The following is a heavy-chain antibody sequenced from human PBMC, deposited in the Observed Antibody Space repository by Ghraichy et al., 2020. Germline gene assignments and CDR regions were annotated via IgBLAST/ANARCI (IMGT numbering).Heavy chain of an antibody. CDR3: ARHWIAPSSDWPYYFDY. D-gene: IGHD6-25*01. Sequence: SETLSLTCTVSGDSTSNTHFYWGWVRQPPGKGLEWIGSIYYSGSTYYNPSLKNRVTVSVDTSKNQFSLKLSSVTAADTAVYYCARHWIAPSSDWPYYFDYWGQGTLVTFSS. CDR1: GDSTSNTHFY. CDR2: IYYSGST. J-gene: IGHJ4*02. V-gene: IGHV4-39*01.